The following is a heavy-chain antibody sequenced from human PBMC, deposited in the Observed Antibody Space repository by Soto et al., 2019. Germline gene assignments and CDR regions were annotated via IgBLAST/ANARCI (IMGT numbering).Heavy chain of an antibody. CDR2: ISSSGSTI. D-gene: IGHD4-17*01. CDR1: GFTFSSYE. V-gene: IGHV3-48*03. J-gene: IGHJ6*02. Sequence: PGGSLRLSCAASGFTFSSYEMNWVRQAPGKWLEWVSYISSSGSTIYYADSVKGRFTISRDNAKNSLYLQMNILRAEDTAVYYCATWDYGGQGGYYYGMDVWGQGXTVTVYS. CDR3: ATWDYGGQGGYYYGMDV.